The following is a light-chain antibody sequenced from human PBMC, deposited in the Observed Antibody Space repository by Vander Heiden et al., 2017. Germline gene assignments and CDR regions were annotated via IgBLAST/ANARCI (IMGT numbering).Light chain of an antibody. V-gene: IGKV3-20*01. CDR2: DAS. CDR3: QQYGTSRT. CDR1: QTVRNNW. J-gene: IGKJ1*01. Sequence: EIVLTLSPGTLSLSPGERATLSCRASQTVRNNWLAWYQQRPGQAPRLLIWDASNRATGIPPRFSGSGSGTDFTLTISRLEPEDSAVYYCQQYGTSRTFGQGTKVEI.